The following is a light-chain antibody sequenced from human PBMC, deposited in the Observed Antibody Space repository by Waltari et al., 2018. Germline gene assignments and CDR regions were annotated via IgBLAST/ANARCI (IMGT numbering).Light chain of an antibody. V-gene: IGLV2-23*01. CDR1: SSDVGSYNL. CDR3: CSYAGSSPSVV. CDR2: EGS. Sequence: QSALTQPASVSRSPGQSITISCTGTSSDVGSYNLVSWYQHHPGKAPKVMIYEGSERPSGVSNRFSGSKSGNTASLTISGLQAEDEADYYCCSYAGSSPSVVFGGGTKLTVL. J-gene: IGLJ2*01.